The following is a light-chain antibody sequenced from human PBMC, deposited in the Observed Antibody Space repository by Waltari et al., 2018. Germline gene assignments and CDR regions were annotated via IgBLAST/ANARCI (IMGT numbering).Light chain of an antibody. J-gene: IGKJ1*01. CDR1: QFVSSY. CDR2: ATA. CDR3: QQSYTSPPT. Sequence: DIQMTQSPSSLSASIGDRVTISCRASQFVSSYLNWFQQNPGKAPKLLIYATASLQSGVPSRFSGAGAGTDFTLTISSLQPDDFATYYCQQSYTSPPTFGQGTNVEIK. V-gene: IGKV1-39*01.